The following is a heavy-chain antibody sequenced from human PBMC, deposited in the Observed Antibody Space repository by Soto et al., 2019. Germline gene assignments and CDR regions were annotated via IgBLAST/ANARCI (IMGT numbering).Heavy chain of an antibody. D-gene: IGHD3-10*01. J-gene: IGHJ4*02. CDR3: ARASASSKLRGVVIN. Sequence: QVQLQESGPGLVKPSGTLYLTCALSGASIITDNWWSWVRQPPGKEVEWIGEIHHSGNTNFNPSVKRRVTISVDTSKNQFSLTVSSVTAADTAIYYCARASASSKLRGVVINWGQGTLVNVSS. CDR1: GASIITDNW. CDR2: IHHSGNT. V-gene: IGHV4-4*02.